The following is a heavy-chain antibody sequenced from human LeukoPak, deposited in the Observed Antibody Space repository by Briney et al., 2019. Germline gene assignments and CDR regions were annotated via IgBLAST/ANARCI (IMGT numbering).Heavy chain of an antibody. CDR2: ISSSSSYI. J-gene: IGHJ4*02. Sequence: GGSLRLSCAAAGFTFSSYSMNWVRQAPGKGLEWVSSISSSSSYIYYADSVKGRFTISRDNAKNSLYLQMNSLRAEDTAVYYCYSIGSPRRFDYWGQGTLVTVSS. CDR1: GFTFSSYS. D-gene: IGHD2-15*01. V-gene: IGHV3-21*01. CDR3: YSIGSPRRFDY.